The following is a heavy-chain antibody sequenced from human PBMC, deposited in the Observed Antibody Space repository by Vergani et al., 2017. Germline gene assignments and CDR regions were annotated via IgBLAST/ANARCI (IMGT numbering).Heavy chain of an antibody. CDR1: GYSISSGYY. V-gene: IGHV4-38-2*02. Sequence: QVQLQESGPGLVKPSETLSLTCTVSGYSISSGYYWGWIRQPPGKGLEWVGSIYHSGSTYYNPSLKGRVTISVDTSKNQFSLKLSSVTAADTAVYYGARSMVRGSNPYYDGMDVWGQGTTVTVSS. CDR2: IYHSGST. J-gene: IGHJ6*02. D-gene: IGHD3-10*01. CDR3: ARSMVRGSNPYYDGMDV.